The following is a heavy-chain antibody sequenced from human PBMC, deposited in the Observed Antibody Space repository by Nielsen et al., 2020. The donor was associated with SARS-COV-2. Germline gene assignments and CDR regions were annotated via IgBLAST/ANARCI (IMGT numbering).Heavy chain of an antibody. V-gene: IGHV3-30*18. J-gene: IGHJ4*02. CDR3: AKDWCSGGSCYFDY. Sequence: GGSLRLSCAASGFTFSSYGMHWVRQAPGKGLEWVAVISYDGSNKYYADSVKGRFTISRDNSKNTLYLQMNSLRAEDTAVYYCAKDWCSGGSCYFDYWGQGTLVTVSS. CDR1: GFTFSSYG. CDR2: ISYDGSNK. D-gene: IGHD2-15*01.